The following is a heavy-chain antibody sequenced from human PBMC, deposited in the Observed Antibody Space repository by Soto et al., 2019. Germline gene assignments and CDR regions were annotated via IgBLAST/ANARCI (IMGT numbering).Heavy chain of an antibody. CDR3: ARYDSSGYYWPYYYYGMDV. Sequence: GGSLRLSCAASGFTFSDYPMHWVRQAPGKGLEWVAVISYDGRVKYYADSVKGRFTISRDNAKNSLYLQMNSLRAEDTAVYYCARYDSSGYYWPYYYYGMDVWGQGTTVTVSS. J-gene: IGHJ6*02. CDR1: GFTFSDYP. D-gene: IGHD3-22*01. CDR2: ISYDGRVK. V-gene: IGHV3-30*04.